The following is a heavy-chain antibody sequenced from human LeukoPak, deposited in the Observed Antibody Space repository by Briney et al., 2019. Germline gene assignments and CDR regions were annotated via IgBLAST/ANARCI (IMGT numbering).Heavy chain of an antibody. CDR1: GFTFGNYA. CDR2: ISINGADT. V-gene: IGHV3-64D*06. D-gene: IGHD2/OR15-2a*01. Sequence: GGSLRLSCSVSGFTFGNYAMHWVRQAPGKGLEYVATISINGADTYYPDSVKGRFTISRDTSKNTLYLQMSSLRAEDTAVYYCVKDREYSYDYWGQGTLVTVSS. CDR3: VKDREYSYDY. J-gene: IGHJ4*02.